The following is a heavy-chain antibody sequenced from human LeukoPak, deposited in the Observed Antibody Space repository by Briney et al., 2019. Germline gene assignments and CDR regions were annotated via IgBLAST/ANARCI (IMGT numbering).Heavy chain of an antibody. CDR3: ARDGYSGSYYRLYYFFMDV. J-gene: IGHJ6*03. CDR2: ISGSGDNM. D-gene: IGHD1-26*01. CDR1: KFTFNNYA. Sequence: GGSLRLSCLASKFTFNNYAMTWVRQAPGKGLEWVSSISGSGDNMDYADSVKDRFTISRDNSENTLYLQMNSLRGEDTAVYYCARDGYSGSYYRLYYFFMDVWGKGTTVTVSS. V-gene: IGHV3-23*01.